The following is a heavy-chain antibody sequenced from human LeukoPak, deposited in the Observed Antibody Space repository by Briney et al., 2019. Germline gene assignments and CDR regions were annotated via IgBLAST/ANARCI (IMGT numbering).Heavy chain of an antibody. CDR2: IYYSGST. V-gene: IGHV4-39*01. J-gene: IGHJ4*02. Sequence: SETLSLTCTVSGGSISSSSYYWGWIRQPPGKGLEWIGSIYYSGSTYYNPSLKSRVTISIDTSKNQFSLKLSSVTAADTAVYYCARECTNGVCYLDYWGQGTLVTVSS. D-gene: IGHD2-8*01. CDR1: GGSISSSSYY. CDR3: ARECTNGVCYLDY.